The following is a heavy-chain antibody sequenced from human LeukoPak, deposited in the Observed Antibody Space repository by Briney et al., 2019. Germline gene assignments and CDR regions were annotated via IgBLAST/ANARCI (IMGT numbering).Heavy chain of an antibody. Sequence: SETLSLTCAVYGGSFSGYYWSWIRQPPGKGPEWIGEINHSGSTNYNPSLKSRVTISVDTSKNQFSLKLSSVTAADTAVYYCARKRYSSGWRDLYYYYGMDVWGQGTTVTVSS. D-gene: IGHD6-19*01. CDR3: ARKRYSSGWRDLYYYYGMDV. J-gene: IGHJ6*02. CDR2: INHSGST. CDR1: GGSFSGYY. V-gene: IGHV4-34*01.